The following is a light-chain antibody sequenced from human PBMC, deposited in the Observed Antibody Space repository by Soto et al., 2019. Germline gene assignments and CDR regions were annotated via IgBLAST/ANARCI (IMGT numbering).Light chain of an antibody. V-gene: IGKV1-5*03. Sequence: DIQMTQSPSTLSASVGDRVTITCRASQSISDWLAWYQQKPGQAPKLLIYKASSLQSGVPSRFSGSGSGTEFTLTISSLHPDDFATYYCQQYNSYVTFGQGTKVEIK. CDR1: QSISDW. CDR3: QQYNSYVT. J-gene: IGKJ1*01. CDR2: KAS.